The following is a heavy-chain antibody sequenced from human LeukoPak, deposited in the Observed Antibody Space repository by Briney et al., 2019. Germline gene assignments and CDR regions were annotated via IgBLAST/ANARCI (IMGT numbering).Heavy chain of an antibody. Sequence: PGGSLGLSCAASGFPFSSYSMNWGRPAPGKGLEWVSSISSSSSYIYYADSVKGRFTISRDNAKNSLYLQMNSLRAEDTAVYYCAGSRDYPDAFDIWGQGTMVTVSS. J-gene: IGHJ3*02. CDR1: GFPFSSYS. D-gene: IGHD5-24*01. CDR2: ISSSSSYI. CDR3: AGSRDYPDAFDI. V-gene: IGHV3-21*01.